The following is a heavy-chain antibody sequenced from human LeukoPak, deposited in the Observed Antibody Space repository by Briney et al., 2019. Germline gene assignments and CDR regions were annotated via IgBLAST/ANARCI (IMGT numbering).Heavy chain of an antibody. V-gene: IGHV3-74*01. Sequence: GESLRLSCAPSGFTFSSYWMHWVRQAPGKGLVWVSHINRDGSSTSYADSVKGPFPISRDNAKNTLYLQMTSLRAEDTAVYYCARDGSIAARGYYYYYYGMDVWGQGTTVTVSS. CDR3: ARDGSIAARGYYYYYYGMDV. J-gene: IGHJ6*02. CDR2: INRDGSST. D-gene: IGHD6-6*01. CDR1: GFTFSSYW.